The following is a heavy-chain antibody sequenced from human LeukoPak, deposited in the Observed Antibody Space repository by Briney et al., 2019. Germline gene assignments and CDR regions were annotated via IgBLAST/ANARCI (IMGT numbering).Heavy chain of an antibody. Sequence: GGSLRLSCAASGFTFSSYAMHWVRQAPGKGLEWVAVISYDGSNKYYADSVKGRFTISRDNSKNTLYLQMNSLRAEDTAVYYCAXXXXVSGDWGQGTLVTVSS. D-gene: IGHD3-10*01. CDR3: AXXXXVSGD. J-gene: IGHJ4*02. V-gene: IGHV3-30-3*01. CDR1: GFTFSSYA. CDR2: ISYDGSNK.